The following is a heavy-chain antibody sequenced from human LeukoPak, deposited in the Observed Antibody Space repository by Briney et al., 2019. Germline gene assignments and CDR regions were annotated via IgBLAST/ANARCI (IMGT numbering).Heavy chain of an antibody. CDR1: GFTFSSYS. V-gene: IGHV3-21*01. CDR3: ARGSSSWTRVGY. CDR2: ISSSSSYI. J-gene: IGHJ4*02. D-gene: IGHD6-13*01. Sequence: GGSLRLSCAASGFTFSSYSMNWVRQAPGKGLEWVSSISSSSSYIYYADSVKGRFTISRDNAKNSLYLQMNSLRAGDTAVYYCARGSSSWTRVGYWGQGTLVTVSS.